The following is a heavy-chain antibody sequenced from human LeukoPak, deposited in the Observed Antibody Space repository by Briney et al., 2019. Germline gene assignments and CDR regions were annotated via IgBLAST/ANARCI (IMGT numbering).Heavy chain of an antibody. CDR3: ARRRNYVWGSYRYDY. V-gene: IGHV4-38-2*02. CDR2: IYHSGST. D-gene: IGHD3-16*02. Sequence: SETLSLTCTVSGYSISSGYYWGWIRQPPGKGLEWIGSIYHSGSTYYNPSLKSRVTISVDTSKNQFSLKLSSVTAADTAVYYCARRRNYVWGSYRYDYWGQGTLVTVSS. J-gene: IGHJ4*02. CDR1: GYSISSGYY.